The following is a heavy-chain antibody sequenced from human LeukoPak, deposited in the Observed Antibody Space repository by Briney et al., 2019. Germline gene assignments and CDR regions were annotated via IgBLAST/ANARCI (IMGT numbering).Heavy chain of an antibody. Sequence: QPGGALRLSCSASGFTFRSYEINWGRQAPGKGLEWLSYISSGGDTIYYADSLKGRFTISRDNAKNSLYLQMNSLRAEDTAVYYCATGPYSGSHYGGYWGQGTLVTVSS. CDR1: GFTFRSYE. CDR3: ATGPYSGSHYGGY. J-gene: IGHJ4*02. V-gene: IGHV3-48*03. CDR2: ISSGGDTI. D-gene: IGHD1-26*01.